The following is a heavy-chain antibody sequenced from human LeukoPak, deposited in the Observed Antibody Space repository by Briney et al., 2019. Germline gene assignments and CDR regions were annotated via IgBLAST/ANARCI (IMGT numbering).Heavy chain of an antibody. CDR1: GYSFTTYW. Sequence: RGESLKISCKASGYSFTTYWIGWVRQMPGKGLELMGIIYPGDSDTRYRPSFQGQVTISADKSISTAYLQWSSLKASDTAMYYCARRMCNGGSCSYFDSWGQGTLVTVPS. V-gene: IGHV5-51*01. CDR3: ARRMCNGGSCSYFDS. D-gene: IGHD2-15*01. CDR2: IYPGDSDT. J-gene: IGHJ4*02.